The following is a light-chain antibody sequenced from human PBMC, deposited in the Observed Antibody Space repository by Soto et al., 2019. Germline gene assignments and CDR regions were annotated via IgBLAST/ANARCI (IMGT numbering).Light chain of an antibody. CDR1: QSVGGN. Sequence: ETVMTQSPVTLSVSPGERATLSCRASQSVGGNVAWYQQKPGQAPRLLLYATSTRAPATPARFSGSGSRTEFTLTISNLQSEDSAVYFCQQYSDWPPYSFGQGTKLEIK. V-gene: IGKV3-15*01. J-gene: IGKJ2*03. CDR2: ATS. CDR3: QQYSDWPPYS.